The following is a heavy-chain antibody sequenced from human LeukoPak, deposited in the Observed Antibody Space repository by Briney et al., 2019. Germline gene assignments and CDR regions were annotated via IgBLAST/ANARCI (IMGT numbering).Heavy chain of an antibody. CDR1: GGSISSSSYY. Sequence: SETLSLTCTVSGGSISSSSYYWGWIRQPPGKGLEWIGSIYYSGSTYYNPSLKSRVTISVDTSKNQFSLKLSSVTAADTAVYYCARIWFGELLGYYYYYMDVGGKGTTVTISS. D-gene: IGHD3-10*01. V-gene: IGHV4-39*01. CDR2: IYYSGST. CDR3: ARIWFGELLGYYYYYMDV. J-gene: IGHJ6*03.